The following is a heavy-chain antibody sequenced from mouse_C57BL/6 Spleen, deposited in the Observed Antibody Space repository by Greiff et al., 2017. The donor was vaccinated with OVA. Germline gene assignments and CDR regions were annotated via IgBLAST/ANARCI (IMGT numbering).Heavy chain of an antibody. CDR2: IHPSDSDT. Sequence: QVQLQRPGAELVKPGASVKVSCKASGYTFTSYWMHWVKQRPGQGLEWIGRIHPSDSDTNYNQKFKGKATLTVDKSSSTAYMQLRSLTSEDSAVYYCARSPIYYDYDVSWFAYWGQGTLVTVSA. CDR3: ARSPIYYDYDVSWFAY. J-gene: IGHJ3*01. V-gene: IGHV1-74*01. CDR1: GYTFTSYW. D-gene: IGHD2-4*01.